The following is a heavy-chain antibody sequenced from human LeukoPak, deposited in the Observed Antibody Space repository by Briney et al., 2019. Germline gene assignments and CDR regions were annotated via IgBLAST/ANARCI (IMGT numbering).Heavy chain of an antibody. CDR1: GGSISSSNYY. CDR2: IYYSGST. V-gene: IGHV4-39*07. J-gene: IGHJ6*03. CDR3: ATEGWQLSPGIYYYYMDV. Sequence: PSETLSLTCSVSGGSISSSNYYWAWIRQPPGKGLEWIGSIYYSGSTYYNPPLKSRVTISVDTSKNQFSLKLSSVTAADTAVYYCATEGWQLSPGIYYYYMDVWGKGTTVTVSS. D-gene: IGHD2-15*01.